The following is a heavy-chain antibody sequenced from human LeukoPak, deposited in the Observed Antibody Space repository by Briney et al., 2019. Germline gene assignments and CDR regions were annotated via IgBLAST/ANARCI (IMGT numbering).Heavy chain of an antibody. J-gene: IGHJ4*02. Sequence: SETLSLTCTVSGGSVSSDIYYWSWIRQPPGKGLEWNGYLYNSGSTNYNPSRKSRVTISVDTSKDRYSLRLISVTAADTAVYYCARGYCGSTSCYGVFDYWGQGTLVTVSS. CDR1: GGSVSSDIYY. CDR3: ARGYCGSTSCYGVFDY. D-gene: IGHD2-2*01. V-gene: IGHV4-61*01. CDR2: LYNSGST.